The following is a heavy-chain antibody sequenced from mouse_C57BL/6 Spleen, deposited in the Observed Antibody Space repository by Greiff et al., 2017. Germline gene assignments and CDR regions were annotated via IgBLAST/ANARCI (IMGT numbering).Heavy chain of an antibody. CDR3: ATLLPQGDDAMGY. CDR1: GYTFTSYW. J-gene: IGHJ4*01. Sequence: QVQLQQPGAELVRPGSSVKLSCKASGYTFTSYWMAWVKQRPGQGLEWIGYIYPAGSETHYNQKFKDKATLTVDKSSSTAYMQLSSLTSEDSAVYYCATLLPQGDDAMGYGGQGTAVTVSS. D-gene: IGHD2-12*01. V-gene: IGHV1-61*01. CDR2: IYPAGSET.